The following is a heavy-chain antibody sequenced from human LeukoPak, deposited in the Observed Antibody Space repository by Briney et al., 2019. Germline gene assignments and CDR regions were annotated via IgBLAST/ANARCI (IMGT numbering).Heavy chain of an antibody. CDR3: SLEGSSWYRYFQH. V-gene: IGHV3-7*05. J-gene: IGHJ1*01. CDR2: IKQDGSEK. D-gene: IGHD6-13*01. CDR1: GFTFSSYW. Sequence: GGSVTLFCAASGFTFSSYWMSWVRQAPGKGLEWVANIKQDGSEKYYVDSVKGRFTISRDNAKNSLYLQMNSLRAEDTAVYYSSLEGSSWYRYFQHWGQAAMAADSS.